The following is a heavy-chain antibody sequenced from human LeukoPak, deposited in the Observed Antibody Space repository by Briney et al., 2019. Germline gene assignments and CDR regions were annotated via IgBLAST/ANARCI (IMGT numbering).Heavy chain of an antibody. Sequence: SETLSLTCTVSGSSISNYYWSWIRQPPGKGLEWIGYIYHTGSTSYNPSLKSRVIMLVETSQNQFSLKVRSVTAADTAVYYCAREDSGYDYSPFYYWGQGILVTVSS. D-gene: IGHD5-12*01. CDR3: AREDSGYDYSPFYY. CDR2: IYHTGST. CDR1: GSSISNYY. V-gene: IGHV4-59*01. J-gene: IGHJ4*02.